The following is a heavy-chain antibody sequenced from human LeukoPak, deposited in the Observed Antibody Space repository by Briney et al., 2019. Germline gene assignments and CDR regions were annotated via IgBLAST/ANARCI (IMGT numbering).Heavy chain of an antibody. V-gene: IGHV1-2*02. CDR3: AGPSIAARPPIGYYYYGMDV. Sequence: GASVKVSCKASGYTFTGYYMHWVRQAPGQGLEWMGWINPNSGGTNYAQKFQGRVTMTRDTSISTAYMELSRLRSDDTAVYYCAGPSIAARPPIGYYYYGMDVWGQGTTVTVSS. D-gene: IGHD6-6*01. CDR2: INPNSGGT. J-gene: IGHJ6*02. CDR1: GYTFTGYY.